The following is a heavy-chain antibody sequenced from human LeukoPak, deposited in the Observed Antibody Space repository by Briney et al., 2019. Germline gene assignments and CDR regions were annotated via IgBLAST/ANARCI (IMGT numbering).Heavy chain of an antibody. CDR1: GFTFSDFY. J-gene: IGHJ4*02. V-gene: IGHV3-11*06. CDR2: ISSSGSYT. CDR3: ARGGLLVFDY. Sequence: GGSLRLSCAASGFTFSDFYMSWIRQAPGKGLEWVSYISSSGSYTNYADSVRGRFTISRDNAKNSLYLQMDSLRAEDTAVYYCARGGLLVFDYWGQGTLVTVSS.